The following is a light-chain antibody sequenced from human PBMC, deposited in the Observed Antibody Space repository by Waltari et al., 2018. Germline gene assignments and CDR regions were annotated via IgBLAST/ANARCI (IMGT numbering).Light chain of an antibody. J-gene: IGLJ3*02. Sequence: QSALTQPASVSGSPGQSIPLSCTGAFRDIGAYDYVSWSPQHPAEAPKLLLYVGIQRPSGLSGRLSGSKSGNPASLTISGLQPEDEADYFCSSYTARGTWVFGGGTKLTVL. CDR2: VGI. CDR1: FRDIGAYDY. V-gene: IGLV2-14*01. CDR3: SSYTARGTWV.